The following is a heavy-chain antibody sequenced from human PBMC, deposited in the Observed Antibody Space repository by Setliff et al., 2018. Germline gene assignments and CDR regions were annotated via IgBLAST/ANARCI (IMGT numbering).Heavy chain of an antibody. CDR2: MNPNSGNT. D-gene: IGHD3-3*01. Sequence: GASVKVSCKASGYTFTSYDINWVRQATGQGPEWMGWMNPNSGNTGYAQKFQGRVTMTRNTSISTAYMELSSLRSEDTAVYYCARPLSQFWSGYHTAAFDIWGQGTMVTVSS. CDR1: GYTFTSYD. CDR3: ARPLSQFWSGYHTAAFDI. V-gene: IGHV1-8*02. J-gene: IGHJ3*02.